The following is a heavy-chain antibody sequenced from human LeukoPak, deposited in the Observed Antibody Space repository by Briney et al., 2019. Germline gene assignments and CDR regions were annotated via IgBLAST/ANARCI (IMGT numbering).Heavy chain of an antibody. CDR2: IYYSGST. J-gene: IGHJ5*02. V-gene: IGHV4-59*08. CDR1: GGSISSYY. D-gene: IGHD3-3*01. Sequence: SETLSLTCTVSGGSISSYYWSWIRQPPGKGLEWIGYIYYSGSTNYNPSLKSRVTISVDTSKNQFSLKLSSVTAADTAVYYCARHEGSITIFGVANLSNWFDPWGQGTLVTVSS. CDR3: ARHEGSITIFGVANLSNWFDP.